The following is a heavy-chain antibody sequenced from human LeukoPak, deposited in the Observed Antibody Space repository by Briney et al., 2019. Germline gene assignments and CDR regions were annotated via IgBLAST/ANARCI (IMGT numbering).Heavy chain of an antibody. CDR3: AKHYYGSGSYYDAFDI. V-gene: IGHV3-23*01. CDR2: ISGSGGST. Sequence: PGGSLRLSCAASGFTFSCYAMSWVRPAPGKGLEWVSAISGSGGSTYYADSVKGRFTISRDNSKNTLYLQMNSLRAEDTAVYYCAKHYYGSGSYYDAFDIWGQGTMVTVSS. CDR1: GFTFSCYA. D-gene: IGHD3-10*01. J-gene: IGHJ3*02.